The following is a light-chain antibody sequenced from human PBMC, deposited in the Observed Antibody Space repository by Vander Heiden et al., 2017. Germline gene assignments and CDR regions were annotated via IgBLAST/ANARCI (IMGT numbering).Light chain of an antibody. J-gene: IGKJ4*01. CDR2: AAS. Sequence: DIQMTQCPSSLSASVGDRVTITCRASQSISSYLNWYQQKQGKAPKLLIYAASSLQSGVPSRFSGSGSGTDFTLTISSLQPEDFATYYCQQRYGTPPLTFGGGTKVEIK. CDR3: QQRYGTPPLT. CDR1: QSISSY. V-gene: IGKV1-39*01.